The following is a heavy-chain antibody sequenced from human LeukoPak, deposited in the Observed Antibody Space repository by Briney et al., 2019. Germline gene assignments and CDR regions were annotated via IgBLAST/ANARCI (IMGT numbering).Heavy chain of an antibody. CDR2: IIPILGIA. CDR1: GGTFSSYA. J-gene: IGHJ4*02. Sequence: GASVKVSCKASGGTFSSYAISWVRQAPGQGLEWMGRIIPILGIANYAQKFQGRVTITADKSTSTAYMELSSLRSEDTAVYYCASGIAVAGLFPRLDYWGQGTLVTVSS. V-gene: IGHV1-69*04. D-gene: IGHD6-19*01. CDR3: ASGIAVAGLFPRLDY.